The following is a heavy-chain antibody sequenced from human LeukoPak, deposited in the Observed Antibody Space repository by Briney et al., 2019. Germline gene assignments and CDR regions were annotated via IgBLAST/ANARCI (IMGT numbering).Heavy chain of an antibody. J-gene: IGHJ5*02. CDR2: TIPIFGTA. CDR3: ARDRAGDYGGNSGVRWFDP. V-gene: IGHV1-69*06. Sequence: ASVKVSCKASGGTFSSYAISWVRQAPGQGLEWMGGTIPIFGTANYAQKFQGRVTITADKSTSTAYMELSSLRSEDTAVYYCARDRAGDYGGNSGVRWFDPWGQGTLVTVSS. D-gene: IGHD4-23*01. CDR1: GGTFSSYA.